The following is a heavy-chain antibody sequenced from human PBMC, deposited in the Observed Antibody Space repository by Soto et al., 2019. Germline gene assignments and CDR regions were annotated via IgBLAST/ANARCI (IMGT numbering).Heavy chain of an antibody. V-gene: IGHV1-69*06. CDR3: ASQIGGSSFVVYYYYGMDV. Sequence: GASVKVSCKASGGTFSSYAISWVRQAPGQGLEWMGGIIPIFGTASYAQKFQGRVTITADKSTSTAYMELSSLRSEDTAVYYCASQIGGSSFVVYYYYGMDVWGQGTTVTVSS. J-gene: IGHJ6*02. CDR2: IIPIFGTA. D-gene: IGHD6-6*01. CDR1: GGTFSSYA.